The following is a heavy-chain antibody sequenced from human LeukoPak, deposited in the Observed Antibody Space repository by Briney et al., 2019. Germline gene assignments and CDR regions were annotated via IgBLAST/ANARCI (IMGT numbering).Heavy chain of an antibody. J-gene: IGHJ5*02. CDR3: ARHPGDCSSTSCYTGWFDP. Sequence: PSETLSLTCTASGGSISSSSYYWGWIGQPPGKGLEWIGSIYYSGSTYYNPSLKSRVTISVDTSKNQFSLKLSSVTAADTAVYYCARHPGDCSSTSCYTGWFDPWGQGTLVTVSS. V-gene: IGHV4-39*01. CDR1: GGSISSSSYY. CDR2: IYYSGST. D-gene: IGHD2-2*02.